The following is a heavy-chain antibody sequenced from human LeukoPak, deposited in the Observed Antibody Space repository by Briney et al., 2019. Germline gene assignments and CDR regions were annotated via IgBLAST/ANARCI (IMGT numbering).Heavy chain of an antibody. CDR1: GGSISSSNW. Sequence: SETLSLTCAVSGGSISSSNWWSWVRQPPGKGLEWIGEIYHSGSTNYNPSLKSRVTISVDKSKNQFSLKLSSVTAADTAVYYCAGRRGYSGYDLYYYYYMDVWGKGTTVTVSS. V-gene: IGHV4-4*02. D-gene: IGHD5-12*01. CDR2: IYHSGST. CDR3: AGRRGYSGYDLYYYYYMDV. J-gene: IGHJ6*03.